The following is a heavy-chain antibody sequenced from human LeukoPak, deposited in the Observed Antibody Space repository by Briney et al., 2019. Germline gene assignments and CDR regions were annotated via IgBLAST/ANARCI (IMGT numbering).Heavy chain of an antibody. Sequence: PSETLSLTCTVSGGSISSGGYYWSWIRQHPGKGLEWIGYIYYSGSTYYNPSLQSRLTISVDTSKNQFSLKLNSVTAADTAVYYCARGDGYYFDYWGQGTLDTVSS. V-gene: IGHV4-31*03. J-gene: IGHJ4*02. CDR2: IYYSGST. CDR1: GGSISSGGYY. CDR3: ARGDGYYFDY. D-gene: IGHD2-21*02.